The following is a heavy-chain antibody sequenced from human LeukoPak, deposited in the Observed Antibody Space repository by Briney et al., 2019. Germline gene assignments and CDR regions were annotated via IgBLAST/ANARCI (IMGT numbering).Heavy chain of an antibody. CDR3: ARDRGDFWSGYYKGDLTY. D-gene: IGHD3-3*01. Sequence: SETLSLTCTVSSESVSTGGSYWSWVRQPPGKGLQWIGFISYSGTTYYNPALTSRVTMSMDKSKSQFSLSLTSVTAADTAVYYCARDRGDFWSGYYKGDLTYWGQGTLVTVSS. CDR2: ISYSGTT. CDR1: SESVSTGGSY. V-gene: IGHV4-30-2*01. J-gene: IGHJ4*02.